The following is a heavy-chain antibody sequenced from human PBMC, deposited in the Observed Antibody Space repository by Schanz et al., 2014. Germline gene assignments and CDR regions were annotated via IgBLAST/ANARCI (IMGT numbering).Heavy chain of an antibody. V-gene: IGHV1-46*03. D-gene: IGHD6-25*01. CDR1: GYTLSAYS. CDR2: VNPSVRGT. J-gene: IGHJ4*02. CDR3: AGACDSSGYYFDY. Sequence: QVQLVQSGTQVKKPGASVKVSCKASGYTLSAYSLHWERQVPGQGLEWMGIVNPSVRGTHFAREFQGRVTVASDTSTSTVYMELSGLRSEDTAVYYCAGACDSSGYYFDYWGQGTLVTVSS.